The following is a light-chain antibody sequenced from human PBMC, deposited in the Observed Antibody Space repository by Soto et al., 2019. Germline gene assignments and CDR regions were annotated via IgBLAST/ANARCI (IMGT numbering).Light chain of an antibody. Sequence: EIGMSQSPATLSVSPGERATLSCRASQSVSSNLAWYQQKPGQAPRLLIYGASTRATGIPARFSGSGSGTDFTLTISRLEPEDFAVYYCQQYGSSLRTFGQGTKVDIK. J-gene: IGKJ1*01. CDR3: QQYGSSLRT. CDR1: QSVSSN. V-gene: IGKV3-15*01. CDR2: GAS.